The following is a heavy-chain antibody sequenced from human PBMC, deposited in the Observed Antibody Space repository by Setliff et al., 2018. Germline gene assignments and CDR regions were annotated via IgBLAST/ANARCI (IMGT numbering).Heavy chain of an antibody. J-gene: IGHJ4*02. D-gene: IGHD6-19*01. CDR1: GGSFSGYY. CDR3: ARGYGYSSGWYRVYFDY. Sequence: SETLSLTCAVYGGSFSGYYWSWIRQPPGKGLEWIGEVNHSGSTNYNPSLKSRVTISVDTSKNQFSLKLSSVTAADTAVYYCARGYGYSSGWYRVYFDYWGQGTLVTVSS. CDR2: VNHSGST. V-gene: IGHV4-34*01.